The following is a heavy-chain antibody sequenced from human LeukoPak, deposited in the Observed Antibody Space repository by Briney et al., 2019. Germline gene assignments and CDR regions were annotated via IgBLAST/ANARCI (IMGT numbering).Heavy chain of an antibody. CDR1: GYTLTELS. D-gene: IGHD6-19*01. CDR3: ARVPDIAVAEGNY. Sequence: GASVKVSCKVSGYTLTELSIHWVRQAPGKGLEWMGGFDPEVGETIYAQKFQGRVTMTDDTSTDTAYMEVSSLTSEDTAVYYCARVPDIAVAEGNYWGQGTLVTVSS. CDR2: FDPEVGET. J-gene: IGHJ4*02. V-gene: IGHV1-24*01.